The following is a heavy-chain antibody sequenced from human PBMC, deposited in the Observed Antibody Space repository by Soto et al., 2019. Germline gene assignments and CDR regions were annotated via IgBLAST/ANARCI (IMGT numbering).Heavy chain of an antibody. CDR1: GGSISSYY. V-gene: IGHV4-59*06. Sequence: SETLSLTCTVSGGSISSYYWSWIRQPAGKGLEWIGYIYDNGGAYYSPSLKGRVVISVDRSENQFSLRLSSVTAADTAVYYCARVKGGTTRRAFDSWGQGTLVTVSS. CDR2: IYDNGGA. D-gene: IGHD1-7*01. CDR3: ARVKGGTTRRAFDS. J-gene: IGHJ4*02.